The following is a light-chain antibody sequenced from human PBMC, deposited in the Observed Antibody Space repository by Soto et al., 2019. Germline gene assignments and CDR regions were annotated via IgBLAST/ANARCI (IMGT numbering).Light chain of an antibody. Sequence: EIVMTQSPATLSVSPGARATLSCRASQSVNSKLAWYQQKPGQAPRLLIYDASNRATGIPARFSGSGSGTDFTLTISSLEPEDFAVYYCQQRSNWPPITFGQGTRLEIK. V-gene: IGKV3-11*01. CDR3: QQRSNWPPIT. J-gene: IGKJ5*01. CDR1: QSVNSK. CDR2: DAS.